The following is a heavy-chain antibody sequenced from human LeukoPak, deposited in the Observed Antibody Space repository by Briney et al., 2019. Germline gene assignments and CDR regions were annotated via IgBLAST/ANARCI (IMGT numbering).Heavy chain of an antibody. CDR3: ARAVDVGRGSYLGDY. CDR1: GYTFTSYA. Sequence: ASVKVSCKASGYTFTSYAMHWVRQAPGQRLEWMGWINAGNGNTKYSQKFQGRVTITRDTSASTAYMELSSLRSEDTAVYYCARAVDVGRGSYLGDYWGQGTLVTVSS. J-gene: IGHJ4*02. V-gene: IGHV1-3*01. CDR2: INAGNGNT. D-gene: IGHD3-16*01.